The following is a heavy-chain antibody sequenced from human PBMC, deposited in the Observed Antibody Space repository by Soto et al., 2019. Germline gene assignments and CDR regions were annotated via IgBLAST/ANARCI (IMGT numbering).Heavy chain of an antibody. J-gene: IGHJ5*02. CDR2: INHTGIT. D-gene: IGHD2-8*02. Sequence: SATLSLNGVVSGDSDTCCFWWGCVRQAPGKGLEWIGEINHTGITNYNPSLKSRVNTSVDKSNNQFPLMLRSVTAADTAVYYCATLPPRIVVVVTPIPTWGQGTLVTVS. CDR1: GDSDTCCFW. CDR3: ATLPPRIVVVVTPIPT. V-gene: IGHV4-4*02.